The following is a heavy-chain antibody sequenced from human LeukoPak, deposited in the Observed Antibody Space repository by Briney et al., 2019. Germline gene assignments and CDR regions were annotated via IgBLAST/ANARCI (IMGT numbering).Heavy chain of an antibody. V-gene: IGHV1-69*02. CDR3: ARGLPYCSSTSCQGGGAFDI. D-gene: IGHD2-2*01. CDR2: IIPILGIA. Sequence: SVKVSCKASGGTFSSYTISWVRQAPGQGLEWMGRIIPILGIANYAQKFQGRVTITADKSTSTAYMELSSLRSEDTAVYYCARGLPYCSSTSCQGGGAFDIWGQGTMVTVSS. J-gene: IGHJ3*02. CDR1: GGTFSSYT.